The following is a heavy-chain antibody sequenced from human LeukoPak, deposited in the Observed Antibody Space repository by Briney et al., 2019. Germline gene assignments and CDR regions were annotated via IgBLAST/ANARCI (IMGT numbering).Heavy chain of an antibody. J-gene: IGHJ4*02. Sequence: GGSLRLSCAVSGFTFSNYGMSWVRQAPGKGLEWVSTISGSGGRTYYADSVKGRFTISRDNSKNTLYLQMNSLRAEDTAVYYCAKASNTWNYFDYWGQGTLVTVSS. CDR3: AKASNTWNYFDY. D-gene: IGHD1-1*01. CDR2: ISGSGGRT. V-gene: IGHV3-23*01. CDR1: GFTFSNYG.